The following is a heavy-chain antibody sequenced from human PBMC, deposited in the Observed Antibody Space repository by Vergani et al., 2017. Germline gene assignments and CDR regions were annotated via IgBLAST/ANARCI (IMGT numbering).Heavy chain of an antibody. CDR3: ARPHGDILPPDPRRLDY. V-gene: IGHV1-46*02. J-gene: IGHJ4*02. CDR1: GYIFKNYY. Sequence: VQLVQSGAEVRKPGASVTVSCTASGYIFKNYYIHWLRQAPGQAFEWMGILNPTTGHTTSAQKFMGRVDMTRDPSTDTSTRTVQMTLSSLRSEDTAGYYCARPHGDILPPDPRRLDYWGQGTLVTVSS. CDR2: LNPTTGHT.